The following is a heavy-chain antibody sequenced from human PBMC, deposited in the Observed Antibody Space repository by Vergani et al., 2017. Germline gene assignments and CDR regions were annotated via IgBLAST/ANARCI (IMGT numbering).Heavy chain of an antibody. Sequence: QVQLQQWGGGLLKPSETLSLTCVVNGGSFTSYHWTWIRQSPGEGLEWVGDIDHTGRPAYNPSLKSRLTMSVDKSRNPSSLTLNSVTATDTAIYFCARVNTETNGQLYYYYYMDVWGQGTAVTVS. D-gene: IGHD4-11*01. J-gene: IGHJ6*03. CDR3: ARVNTETNGQLYYYYYMDV. CDR1: GGSFTSYH. V-gene: IGHV4-34*01. CDR2: IDHTGRP.